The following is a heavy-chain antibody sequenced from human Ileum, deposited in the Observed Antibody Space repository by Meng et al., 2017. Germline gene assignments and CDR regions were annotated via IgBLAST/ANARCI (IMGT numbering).Heavy chain of an antibody. CDR1: GGSFRSDNYY. CDR3: ARERRHYYGSGSFDY. V-gene: IGHV4-30-4*01. Sequence: QVQLQESGPGLVKPSQTLSLTCSVSGGSFRSDNYYWTLIRQTPGKGLEWIGLTYYNGSPFYNPSLRSRVTISVDTSKDQFSLKLTSVTAADTAVYYCARERRHYYGSGSFDYWGQGILVTVSS. CDR2: TYYNGSP. D-gene: IGHD3-10*01. J-gene: IGHJ4*02.